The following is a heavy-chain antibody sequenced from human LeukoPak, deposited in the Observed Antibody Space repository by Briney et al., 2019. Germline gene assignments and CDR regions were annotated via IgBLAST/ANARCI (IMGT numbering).Heavy chain of an antibody. Sequence: GGSLRLSCEASGFIFNTYAMNWVRQAPGKGLEWVSSITSTSTFTYYADSVKGRFTISRDNVKNSLYLQMNSLRAEDTAVFYCAKDLLKRVVAGPDYWGQGTLVTVSS. J-gene: IGHJ4*02. CDR2: ITSTSTFT. V-gene: IGHV3-21*04. CDR1: GFIFNTYA. D-gene: IGHD6-19*01. CDR3: AKDLLKRVVAGPDY.